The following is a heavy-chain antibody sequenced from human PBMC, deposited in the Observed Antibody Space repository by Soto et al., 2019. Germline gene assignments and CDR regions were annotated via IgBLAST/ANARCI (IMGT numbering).Heavy chain of an antibody. V-gene: IGHV6-1*01. CDR1: GDGVSSNSAA. CDR3: ARDRVAAAGYYLYGMDV. D-gene: IGHD6-25*01. CDR2: TYYRSTWYN. J-gene: IGHJ6*02. Sequence: SPTLSLTCAISGDGVSSNSAAWNWIRQSPSRGLEWLGRTYYRSTWYNDYAVSVKSRITVNPDTSKNQFSLQLNSVTPEDTAVYYCARDRVAAAGYYLYGMDVWGQGTTVTVSS.